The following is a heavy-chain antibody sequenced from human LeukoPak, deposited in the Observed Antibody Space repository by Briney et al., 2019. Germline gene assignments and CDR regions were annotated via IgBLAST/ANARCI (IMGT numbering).Heavy chain of an antibody. J-gene: IGHJ1*01. V-gene: IGHV3-11*04. CDR2: ISSSGSTI. Sequence: GGSLRLSCAASGFTLSDYYMSWIRQAAGKGLEWVSYISSSGSTIYYADSVKGRFTISRDNAKNSLYLQMNSLRAEDTAVYYCARGDYGDYHSGEHLQHWGQGTLVTVSS. D-gene: IGHD4-17*01. CDR1: GFTLSDYY. CDR3: ARGDYGDYHSGEHLQH.